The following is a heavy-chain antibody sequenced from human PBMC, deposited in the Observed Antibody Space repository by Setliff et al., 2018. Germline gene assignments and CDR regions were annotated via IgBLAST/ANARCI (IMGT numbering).Heavy chain of an antibody. CDR1: GFTFGYYS. Sequence: GGSLRLSCAASGFTFGYYSVNWVRQAPGKGLEWVSSISSSSRYIYYADSVQGRFTISRDNSKNTLYLQMNSLRAEDTAVYYCAKGSSGWFGLCDYWGQGTLVTVSS. CDR3: AKGSSGWFGLCDY. D-gene: IGHD6-19*01. V-gene: IGHV3-21*01. J-gene: IGHJ4*02. CDR2: ISSSSRYI.